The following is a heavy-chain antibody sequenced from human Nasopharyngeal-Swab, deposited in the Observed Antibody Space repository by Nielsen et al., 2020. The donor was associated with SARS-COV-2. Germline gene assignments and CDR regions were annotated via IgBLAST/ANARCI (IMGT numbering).Heavy chain of an antibody. Sequence: GGALRLACAATGFTGSSYGMHWVSQAPGKGLEWVAVISYDGSNKYYADSVKGRFTISRDNSKNTLYLQMNSLRAEDTAVYYCAKGLEMATVDYWGQGTLVTVSS. CDR1: GFTGSSYG. CDR3: AKGLEMATVDY. J-gene: IGHJ4*02. D-gene: IGHD5-24*01. CDR2: ISYDGSNK. V-gene: IGHV3-30*18.